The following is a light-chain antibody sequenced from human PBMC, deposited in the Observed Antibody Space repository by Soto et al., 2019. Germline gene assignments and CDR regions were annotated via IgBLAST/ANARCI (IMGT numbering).Light chain of an antibody. J-gene: IGKJ3*01. Sequence: DIQMTQSPSTLSASVGDRVTITCRASQSISSWLAWYQQKPGKAPKLLIYDASSLASGVPSRFSGSGSGTEFTLTISSLQPDDFATYYCQQYNSYPLFGPGTKVDIK. CDR2: DAS. CDR1: QSISSW. V-gene: IGKV1-5*01. CDR3: QQYNSYPL.